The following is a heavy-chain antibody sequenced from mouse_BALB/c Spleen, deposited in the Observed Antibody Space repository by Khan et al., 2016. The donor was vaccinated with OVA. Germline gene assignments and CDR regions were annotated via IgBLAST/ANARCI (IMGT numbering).Heavy chain of an antibody. CDR2: IYPGRGNT. Sequence: QVQLKQSGAELARPGASVKLSCKASGYTFSDYYINWVKQRTGQGLEWIGEIYPGRGNTYYNEKFKGKATLTADKSSSTAYMQFSSLTSEDSAVYFCARSGTGSLLYWGQGTLVTVSA. CDR3: ARSGTGSLLY. J-gene: IGHJ3*01. D-gene: IGHD4-1*01. V-gene: IGHV1-77*01. CDR1: GYTFSDYY.